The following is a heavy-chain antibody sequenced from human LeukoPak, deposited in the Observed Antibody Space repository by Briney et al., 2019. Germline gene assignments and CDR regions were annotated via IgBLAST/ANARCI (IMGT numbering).Heavy chain of an antibody. CDR2: ISGSGGST. D-gene: IGHD3-22*01. Sequence: PGGSLRLSRAASGFTFSSYAMSWVRQAPGKGLEWVSAISGSGGSTYYADSVKGRFTISRDNSKNTLYLQMNSLRAEDTAVYYCAKDRPYYDSSGYSPLCDAFDIWGQGTMVTVSS. J-gene: IGHJ3*02. V-gene: IGHV3-23*01. CDR3: AKDRPYYDSSGYSPLCDAFDI. CDR1: GFTFSSYA.